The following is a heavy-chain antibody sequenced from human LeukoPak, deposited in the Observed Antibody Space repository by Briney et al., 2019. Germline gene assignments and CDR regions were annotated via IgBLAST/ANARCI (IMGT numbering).Heavy chain of an antibody. D-gene: IGHD5-12*01. Sequence: PGGSLRLSCAASGFTFSSYGMHWVRQAPGKGLEWVAVISYDGSNKYYADSVKGRFTISRDNSKNTLYLQMNSLRTEDTAVYYCARPYGGYVDYYFDYWGQGTLVTVSS. CDR3: ARPYGGYVDYYFDY. J-gene: IGHJ4*02. CDR1: GFTFSSYG. V-gene: IGHV3-30*03. CDR2: ISYDGSNK.